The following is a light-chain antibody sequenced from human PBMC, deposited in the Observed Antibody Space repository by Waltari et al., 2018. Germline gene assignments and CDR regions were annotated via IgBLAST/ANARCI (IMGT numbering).Light chain of an antibody. CDR3: QQYNTYSS. V-gene: IGKV1-5*03. J-gene: IGKJ2*03. CDR1: QSISNY. CDR2: KAS. Sequence: DIQMTQSPSTLSASVGDTITITCRASQSISNYLAWYQQKPGKAPKLLIYKASSSGSGVPSRFSGSGSGTEFTPTISSLQPDDFATYYCQQYNTYSSFGQGTKLEIK.